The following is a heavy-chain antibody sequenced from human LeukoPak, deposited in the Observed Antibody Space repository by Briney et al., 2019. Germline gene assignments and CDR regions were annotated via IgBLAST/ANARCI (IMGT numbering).Heavy chain of an antibody. CDR1: GFTFSTFA. Sequence: GGSLRLSCAASGFTFSTFAMIWVRQPPGKGLEWVSSIFPSGGEIHYADSVKGRFTISRDNSKNTLYLQMNSLRAEDTAVYYCAKEAHNWNYFDYWGQGTLVTVSS. D-gene: IGHD1-20*01. J-gene: IGHJ4*02. V-gene: IGHV3-23*01. CDR2: IFPSGGEI. CDR3: AKEAHNWNYFDY.